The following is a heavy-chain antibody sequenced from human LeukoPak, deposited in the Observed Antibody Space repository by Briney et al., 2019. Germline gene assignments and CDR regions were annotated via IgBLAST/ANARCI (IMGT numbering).Heavy chain of an antibody. CDR3: ARDSGSGNNDY. J-gene: IGHJ4*02. CDR1: GYTFTSYG. CDR2: ISAYNGNT. V-gene: IGHV1-18*01. D-gene: IGHD1-26*01. Sequence: ASVTVSCKASGYTFTSYGISWVRQAPGQGLEWMGWISAYNGNTNYAQKLQGRVTFISNTSATTAFMELSSLRSEDAAVYYCARDSGSGNNDYWGQGTLVTVSS.